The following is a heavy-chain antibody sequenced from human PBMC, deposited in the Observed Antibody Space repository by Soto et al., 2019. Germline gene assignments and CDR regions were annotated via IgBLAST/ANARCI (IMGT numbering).Heavy chain of an antibody. CDR1: GYTFTSYG. CDR2: VSAYNGNT. V-gene: IGHV1-18*01. J-gene: IGHJ6*02. CDR3: ARDIVVVVAAYYYYYGMDV. Sequence: QVQLVQSGAEVKKPGASVKVSCKASGYTFTSYGISWVRQAPGQGLEWMGWVSAYNGNTNYAQKLQGRVTMTTDTSTSTAYMELRSLRSDDTAVYYCARDIVVVVAAYYYYYGMDVWGQGTTVTVSS. D-gene: IGHD2-15*01.